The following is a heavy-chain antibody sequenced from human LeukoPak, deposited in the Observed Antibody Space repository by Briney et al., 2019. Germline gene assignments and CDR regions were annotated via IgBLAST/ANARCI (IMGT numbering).Heavy chain of an antibody. CDR3: ARDQGIAAAGILDAFDI. Sequence: GGSLRLSCAASGFTVSSNYMSWVRQAPGKGLEWVSVIYSGGSTYYADSVKGRFTISRDNSKNTLYLQMNSLRAEDTAVYYCARDQGIAAAGILDAFDIWGQGTMVTVSS. CDR1: GFTVSSNY. D-gene: IGHD6-13*01. CDR2: IYSGGST. V-gene: IGHV3-53*01. J-gene: IGHJ3*02.